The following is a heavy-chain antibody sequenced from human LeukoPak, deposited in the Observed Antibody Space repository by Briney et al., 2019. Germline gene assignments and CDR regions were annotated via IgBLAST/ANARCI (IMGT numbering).Heavy chain of an antibody. J-gene: IGHJ4*02. Sequence: GGSLRLSCAASGFTFSSYAMSWVRQAPGKRLEWVSAISGSGDSTYYADSVKGRFTISRDNSKNTLYLQMNSLRAEDTAVYYCAKKHYFGSGRYEYWGQGTLVTVSS. V-gene: IGHV3-23*01. CDR1: GFTFSSYA. D-gene: IGHD3-10*01. CDR3: AKKHYFGSGRYEY. CDR2: ISGSGDST.